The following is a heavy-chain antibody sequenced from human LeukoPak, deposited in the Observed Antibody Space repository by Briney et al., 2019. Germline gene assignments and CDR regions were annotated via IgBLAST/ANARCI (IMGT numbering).Heavy chain of an antibody. J-gene: IGHJ5*02. CDR1: GGTFSSYA. CDR2: IIPILGIA. D-gene: IGHD2-15*01. V-gene: IGHV1-69*04. Sequence: ASVKVSCKASGGTFSSYAISWVRQAPGQGLEWMGRIIPILGIANYAQKFQGRVTITADKSTSTAYMELSSLRSEDTAVYYCASTVLGLLLHNWFDPWGQGTLVTVSS. CDR3: ASTVLGLLLHNWFDP.